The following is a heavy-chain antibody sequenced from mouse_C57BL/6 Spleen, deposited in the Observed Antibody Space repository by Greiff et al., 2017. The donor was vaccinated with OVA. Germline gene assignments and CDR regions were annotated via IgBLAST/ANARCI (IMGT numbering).Heavy chain of an antibody. CDR3: GDGDSFAY. V-gene: IGHV5-4*03. Sequence: EVNLVESGGGLVKPGGSLKLSCAASGFTFSSYAMSWVRQTPEKRLEWVATISDGGSYTSYPDNVKGRFTISRDNAKNNLYLQMSHLKSEDTAMYYCGDGDSFAYWGQGTLVTVSA. J-gene: IGHJ3*01. D-gene: IGHD3-3*01. CDR2: ISDGGSYT. CDR1: GFTFSSYA.